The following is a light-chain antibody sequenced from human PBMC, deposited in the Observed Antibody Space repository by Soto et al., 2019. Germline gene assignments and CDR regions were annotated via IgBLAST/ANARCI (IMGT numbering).Light chain of an antibody. CDR3: QQRLNWHPRT. Sequence: EIVLTQSPATLSLSPGERATLSCRASQSVSSYLAWYQQKPGQAPRLLIYDASNRATGIPARFSGSGSGTDCTLTISSLEPEDFAVYYSQQRLNWHPRTFGGGTKVEIK. V-gene: IGKV3-11*01. J-gene: IGKJ4*01. CDR2: DAS. CDR1: QSVSSY.